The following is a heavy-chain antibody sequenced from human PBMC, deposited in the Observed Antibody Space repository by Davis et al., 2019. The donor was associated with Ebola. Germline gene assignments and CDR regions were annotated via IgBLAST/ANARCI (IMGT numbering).Heavy chain of an antibody. CDR1: GFTFTSSA. CDR3: APAPYSGSYLNWFDP. J-gene: IGHJ5*02. Sequence: SVKVSCKASGFTFTSSAVQWVRQARGQRLEWIGWIVVGSGNTNYAQKFQERVTITRDMSTSTAYMELSSLRSEDTAVYYCAPAPYSGSYLNWFDPWGQGTLVTVSS. D-gene: IGHD1-26*01. CDR2: IVVGSGNT. V-gene: IGHV1-58*01.